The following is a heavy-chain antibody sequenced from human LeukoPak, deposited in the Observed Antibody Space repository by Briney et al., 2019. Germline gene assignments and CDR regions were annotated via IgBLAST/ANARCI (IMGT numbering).Heavy chain of an antibody. V-gene: IGHV4-30-2*01. D-gene: IGHD2-2*01. J-gene: IGHJ4*02. Sequence: SETLSLTCAVSGGSINNGGYSWIWIRQPPGKGLEWIGYIYYSGSAYYNPSLKSRVTMSVDRSKNQFSLKLSSVTAAETAVYYCDRSTPVTYYFDYWGKGALVTVSS. CDR2: IYYSGSA. CDR1: GGSINNGGYS. CDR3: DRSTPVTYYFDY.